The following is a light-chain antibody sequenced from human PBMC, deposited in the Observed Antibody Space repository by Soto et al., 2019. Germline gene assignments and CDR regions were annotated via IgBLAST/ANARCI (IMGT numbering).Light chain of an antibody. CDR2: GAS. J-gene: IGKJ4*01. Sequence: EIVLTQSPGTLSLSPGERATLSCRASQSVSSSYLAWYQQKPGQAPRLLIYGASSRATGIPDRFSASGSGTDFTLTISDVQPEDFAVYYCQQRSNWPPTFGGGTKVDI. V-gene: IGKV3D-20*02. CDR1: QSVSSSY. CDR3: QQRSNWPPT.